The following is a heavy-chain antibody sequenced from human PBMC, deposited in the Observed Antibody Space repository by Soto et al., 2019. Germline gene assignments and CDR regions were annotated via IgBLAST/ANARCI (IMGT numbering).Heavy chain of an antibody. Sequence: GASVKVSCKASGYTFTRYTMNWVRQAPGQRLEWMGWINPDNGNTKSSQKFQDRVIITRDTSASTAYMDLSRLRSEDTAVYYCARGIATGQIDTWGQGTLVTVSS. CDR1: GYTFTRYT. CDR2: INPDNGNT. V-gene: IGHV1-3*01. CDR3: ARGIATGQIDT. D-gene: IGHD2-15*01. J-gene: IGHJ5*02.